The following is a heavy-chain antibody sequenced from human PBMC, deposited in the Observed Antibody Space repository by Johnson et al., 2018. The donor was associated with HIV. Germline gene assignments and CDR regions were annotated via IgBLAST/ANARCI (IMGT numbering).Heavy chain of an antibody. CDR2: ISWNSGSM. Sequence: VHLVESGGGLVQPGRSLRLSCAASGFTFDDYAMHWVRQAPGKGLEWVSSISWNSGSMGYADSVKGRFTISRDNAKNSLYLQMYSLRAEDTAFYYCAKVTRYFDSSGYYVGGAFDIWGQGTMVTVSS. D-gene: IGHD3-22*01. CDR1: GFTFDDYA. V-gene: IGHV3-9*01. CDR3: AKVTRYFDSSGYYVGGAFDI. J-gene: IGHJ3*02.